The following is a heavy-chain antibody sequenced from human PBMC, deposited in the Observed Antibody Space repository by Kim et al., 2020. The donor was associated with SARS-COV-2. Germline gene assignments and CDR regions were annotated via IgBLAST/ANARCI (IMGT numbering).Heavy chain of an antibody. D-gene: IGHD3-3*01. CDR1: GCSISSYY. V-gene: IGHV4-59*01. CDR3: ARAHRECLQYTANWYFDL. Sequence: SETLSLTCTVSGCSISSYYWSWIRQPPGKGLEWIGYISYSGSTNYNPSLKSRVTISVDTSKNQFSLKLSSVPAADTAVYYCARAHRECLQYTANWYFDL. CDR2: ISYSGST. J-gene: IGHJ2*01.